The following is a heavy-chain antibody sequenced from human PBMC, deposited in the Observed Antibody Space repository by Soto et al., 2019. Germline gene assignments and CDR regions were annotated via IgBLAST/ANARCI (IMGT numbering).Heavy chain of an antibody. D-gene: IGHD2-2*01. J-gene: IGHJ4*02. CDR3: AREDSIIIPAVSDF. CDR2: ISKSDYT. Sequence: GSLRLSCTVSGFAFNNYGINWVRQAPGKGLEWVSSISKSDYTYYSDSVKGRFTISRDNAKNSVSLQMNTLRVEDTAVYYCAREDSIIIPAVSDFWCQGTLVTVSS. CDR1: GFAFNNYG. V-gene: IGHV3-21*01.